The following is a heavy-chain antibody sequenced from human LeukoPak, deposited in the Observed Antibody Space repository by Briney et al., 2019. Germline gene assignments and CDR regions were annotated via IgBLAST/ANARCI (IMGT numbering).Heavy chain of an antibody. V-gene: IGHV1-69*06. J-gene: IGHJ5*02. CDR2: SIPIFGTA. D-gene: IGHD2-2*01. Sequence: SVKVSLKASGGTFSIYAISWVRQAPRQGLEWMGGSIPIFGTANYAQKFQGRVTITADKSTSTAYMVLSSLVSEATAVYYFATARFDLGPPAMGSHNFFDPWGQGTLVTVSS. CDR1: GGTFSIYA. CDR3: ATARFDLGPPAMGSHNFFDP.